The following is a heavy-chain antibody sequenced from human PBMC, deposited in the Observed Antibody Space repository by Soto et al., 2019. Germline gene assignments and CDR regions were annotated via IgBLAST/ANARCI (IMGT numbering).Heavy chain of an antibody. D-gene: IGHD2-15*01. J-gene: IGHJ6*02. CDR2: IYYSGST. CDR1: GGSINSGDYH. Sequence: SETLSLTCTVSGGSINSGDYHWSWIRQSPGKGLEWIGAIYYSGSTYYNPSLKSRIRISVDTSKNQFSLKVNSVTAADTAVYYCVRYYRVHAAYDIDFWGQVPMVTVSS. V-gene: IGHV4-30-4*01. CDR3: VRYYRVHAAYDIDF.